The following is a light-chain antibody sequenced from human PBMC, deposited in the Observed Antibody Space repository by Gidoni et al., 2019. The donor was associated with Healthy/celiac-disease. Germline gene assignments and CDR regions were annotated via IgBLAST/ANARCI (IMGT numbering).Light chain of an antibody. J-gene: IGKJ3*01. Sequence: EIVMTQSPATLSVSPGERATLSCRASQSVSSNLAWYQQKPGQAPRLLIYGASTRATGIPAGFSGSGSGTEFTLTISSLQSEDFAVYYCQQYNNWLLFTFGPXTKVDIK. CDR2: GAS. V-gene: IGKV3-15*01. CDR3: QQYNNWLLFT. CDR1: QSVSSN.